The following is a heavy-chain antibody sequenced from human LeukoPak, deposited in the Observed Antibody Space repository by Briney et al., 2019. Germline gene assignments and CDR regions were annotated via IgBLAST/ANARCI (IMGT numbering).Heavy chain of an antibody. V-gene: IGHV3-21*01. Sequence: GGSLRLSCAAPGLTLTDYSMTWFGQAPGKGLEWASSISTVSTYKKYADSAKGLFTISRDNSKNLLYLQMSSLSAEDTAVYYCTRDGSGFYHYYYMDVWGKGTTVTVSS. D-gene: IGHD6-25*01. J-gene: IGHJ6*03. CDR2: ISTVSTYK. CDR1: GLTLTDYS. CDR3: TRDGSGFYHYYYMDV.